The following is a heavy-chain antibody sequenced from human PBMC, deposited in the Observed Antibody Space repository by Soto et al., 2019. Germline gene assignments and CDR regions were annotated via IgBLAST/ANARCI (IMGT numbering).Heavy chain of an antibody. CDR3: ARERRVAGNDY. D-gene: IGHD6-19*01. Sequence: SETLSLTCSVSGGSIRSYYWSWIRQPPGKGLEWIGYIYYSGSTNYNPSLKSRVTISVDTSKNQFSLKLSSVTAADTAVYYCARERRVAGNDYGGQGTLVLVS. J-gene: IGHJ4*02. CDR1: GGSIRSYY. V-gene: IGHV4-59*01. CDR2: IYYSGST.